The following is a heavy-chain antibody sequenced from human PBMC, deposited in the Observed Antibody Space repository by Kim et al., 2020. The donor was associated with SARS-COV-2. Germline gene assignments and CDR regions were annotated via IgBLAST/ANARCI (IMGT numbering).Heavy chain of an antibody. CDR2: ISGSSSYI. D-gene: IGHD4-17*01. V-gene: IGHV3-21*01. Sequence: GGSLRLSCAASGFSFSIYSMNWVRQAPGKGLEWVSSISGSSSYIYYADSVKGRFTISRDNAKNSLYLQMNSLRPEDTAVYYCARAPNYGVDYWGQGTLVT. J-gene: IGHJ4*02. CDR3: ARAPNYGVDY. CDR1: GFSFSIYS.